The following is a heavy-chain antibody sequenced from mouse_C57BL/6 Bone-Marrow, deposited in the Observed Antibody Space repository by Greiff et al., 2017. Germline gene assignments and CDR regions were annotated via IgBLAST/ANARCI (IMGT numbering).Heavy chain of an antibody. Sequence: QVQLQQPGAELVKPGASVKLSCKASGYTFTSYWMHWVKQRPGRGLEWIGMIHPNSGSTNYNEKFKSKATLTVDKSSSTAYMQLSNLTSEDSAVYYCARNYCSGGAMDYWGQGTSVTVSA. CDR1: GYTFTSYW. V-gene: IGHV1-64*01. D-gene: IGHD1-1*01. CDR3: ARNYCSGGAMDY. J-gene: IGHJ4*01. CDR2: IHPNSGST.